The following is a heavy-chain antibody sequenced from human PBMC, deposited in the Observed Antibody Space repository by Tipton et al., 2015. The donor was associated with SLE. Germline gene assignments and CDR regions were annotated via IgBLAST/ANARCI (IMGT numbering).Heavy chain of an antibody. D-gene: IGHD1-1*01. V-gene: IGHV3-30*02. Sequence: SLRLSCEASGFTFTNYGMHWVRQAPGKGLEWVAFIRYDGSNKYYADSVKGRFTISRDNSKNTLYLQMNSLRAEDTAVYYCAKDTPTGTTLPVPFDPWGQGTLVSVSS. CDR2: IRYDGSNK. CDR3: AKDTPTGTTLPVPFDP. CDR1: GFTFTNYG. J-gene: IGHJ5*02.